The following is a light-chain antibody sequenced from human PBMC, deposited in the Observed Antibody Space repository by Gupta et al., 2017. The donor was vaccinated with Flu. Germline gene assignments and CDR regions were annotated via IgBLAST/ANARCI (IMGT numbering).Light chain of an antibody. V-gene: IGKV1-5*03. J-gene: IGKJ2*01. CDR1: QSINNW. CDR3: QQHLTYPHT. CDR2: KAS. Sequence: DIHMTQSPSTLSASVGDRVTITCRASQSINNWLAWYQQKPGRAPKLLIYKASNLKSGVPSRFSGSESGTEFTLTINSLQPDDVATYYCQQHLTYPHTFGEGTKIQIK.